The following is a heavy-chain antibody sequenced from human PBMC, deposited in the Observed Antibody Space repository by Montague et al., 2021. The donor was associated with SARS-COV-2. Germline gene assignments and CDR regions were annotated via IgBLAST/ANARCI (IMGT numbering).Heavy chain of an antibody. CDR2: IYHSGST. V-gene: IGHV4-34*01. CDR3: ARERYSFSLTRGSTWFDP. D-gene: IGHD3-9*01. Sequence: SETLSLTCAVYGGSFSGYYWSWIRQPPGKGLEWIGEIYHSGSTNYNPSLKSRVTISVDTSKNQFSLKLSSVTAADTAVYYCARERYSFSLTRGSTWFDPWGQGTLVTVSS. CDR1: GGSFSGYY. J-gene: IGHJ5*02.